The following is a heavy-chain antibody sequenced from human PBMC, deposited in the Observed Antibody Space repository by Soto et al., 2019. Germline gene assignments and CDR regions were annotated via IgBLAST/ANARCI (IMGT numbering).Heavy chain of an antibody. J-gene: IGHJ3*02. V-gene: IGHV4-31*03. D-gene: IGHD4-17*01. CDR1: GGSISSGGYY. CDR3: ASDLGDNGAFNI. CDR2: IYYGGST. Sequence: SETLSLTCTVSGGSISSGGYYWSWIRQHPGKGLEWIGYIYYGGSTYYNPSLKSRVTISVDASKNQFSLIVNSVTAADTAVYYCASDLGDNGAFNIWGQGTTVTVSS.